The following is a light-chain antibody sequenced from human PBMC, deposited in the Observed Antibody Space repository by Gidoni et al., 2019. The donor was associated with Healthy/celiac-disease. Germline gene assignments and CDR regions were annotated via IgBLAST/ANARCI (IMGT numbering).Light chain of an antibody. J-gene: IGLJ2*01. CDR1: SSDVGGYNY. CDR2: EVS. Sequence: QSALTQPDSVSGSPGQSITISCTGTSSDVGGYNYVSWYQQHPGKAPQLMIYEVSNRPSGVSNRFSGSKSGNTASLTISGLQAEDEADYYCSSYTSSGVVFGGGTKLTVL. V-gene: IGLV2-14*01. CDR3: SSYTSSGVV.